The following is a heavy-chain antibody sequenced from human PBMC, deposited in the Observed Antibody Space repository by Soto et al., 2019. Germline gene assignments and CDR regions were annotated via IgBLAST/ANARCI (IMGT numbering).Heavy chain of an antibody. CDR1: GFTFDDYA. D-gene: IGHD3-10*01. J-gene: IGHJ4*02. CDR3: AREWRGLWPKFDY. Sequence: EVQLVESGGGLVQPGRSLRLSCAASGFTFDDYAMHWVRQAPGKGLEWVSGISWNSGSIGYADSVKGRFTISRDNAKNSLYLQMNSLRAEDTAVYYCAREWRGLWPKFDYWGQGTLVTVSS. V-gene: IGHV3-9*01. CDR2: ISWNSGSI.